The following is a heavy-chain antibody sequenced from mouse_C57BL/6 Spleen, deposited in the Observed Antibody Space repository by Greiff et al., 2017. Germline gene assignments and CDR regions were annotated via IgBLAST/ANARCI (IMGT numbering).Heavy chain of an antibody. CDR2: INPYNGGT. V-gene: IGHV1-19*01. Sequence: VQLQQSGPELVKPGASVKISCKASGYSFTDYYMNWVKQSHGKSLEWIGVINPYNGGTSYNQKFKGKATLTVDKSSSTAYMELNSLTSEDSAVYYCARTVKGYFDYGGQGTTLTVSS. D-gene: IGHD2-12*01. CDR1: GYSFTDYY. CDR3: ARTVKGYFDY. J-gene: IGHJ2*01.